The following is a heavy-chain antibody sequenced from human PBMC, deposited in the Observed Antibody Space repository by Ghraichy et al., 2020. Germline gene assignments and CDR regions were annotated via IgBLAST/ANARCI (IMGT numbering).Heavy chain of an antibody. J-gene: IGHJ4*02. CDR3: AKEWTGIAPSD. D-gene: IGHD6-13*01. Sequence: GGSLRLSCAASGFTFSSYGMHWVRQAPGKGLEWVAVISYDGSNKYYADSVKGRFTISRDNSKNTMDLQMNSLRAEDTAVYYCAKEWTGIAPSDGGQGTLVTVSS. CDR2: ISYDGSNK. CDR1: GFTFSSYG. V-gene: IGHV3-30*18.